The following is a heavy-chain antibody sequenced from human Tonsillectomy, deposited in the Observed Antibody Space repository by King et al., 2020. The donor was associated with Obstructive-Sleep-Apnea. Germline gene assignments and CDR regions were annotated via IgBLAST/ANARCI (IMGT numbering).Heavy chain of an antibody. Sequence: QLQESGPGLVKPSETLSLTCTVSTDSINNYHWSWIRQPPGKGLEWIGYMYYSGNTNYNPSLKSRVTLSVYTSKIQFSLRLSSVTAADTAVYYCARHRGVEDYGGYGDYFDYWGQGTLVTVSS. CDR1: TDSINNYH. V-gene: IGHV4-59*08. D-gene: IGHD5-12*01. CDR2: MYYSGNT. CDR3: ARHRGVEDYGGYGDYFDY. J-gene: IGHJ4*02.